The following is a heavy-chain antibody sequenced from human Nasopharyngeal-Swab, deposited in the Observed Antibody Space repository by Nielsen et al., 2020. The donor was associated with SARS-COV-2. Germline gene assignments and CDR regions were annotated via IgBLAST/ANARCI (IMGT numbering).Heavy chain of an antibody. D-gene: IGHD3-10*01. CDR1: GFTFSSYG. V-gene: IGHV3-30*18. CDR2: ISYDGSNK. Sequence: GESLKISCAASGFTFSSYGMHWVRQAPGKGPEWVAVISYDGSNKYYADSVKGRFTISRDNSKNTLYLQMNSLRAEDTAVYYCAKDHEESMVRGVITAYYGMDVWGQGTMVTVSS. CDR3: AKDHEESMVRGVITAYYGMDV. J-gene: IGHJ6*02.